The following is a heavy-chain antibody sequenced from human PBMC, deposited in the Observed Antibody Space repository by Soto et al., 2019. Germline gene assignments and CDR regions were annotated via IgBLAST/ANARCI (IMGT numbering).Heavy chain of an antibody. V-gene: IGHV1-69*13. Sequence: VASVKVSCKASGGTFSSYAISWVRQAPGQGLEWMGGIIPIFGTANYAQKFQGRVTITADESTSTAYMELSSLRSEDTAVYYCARAPEYYDFWSGYSHYGMDVWGQGTTVTVSS. D-gene: IGHD3-3*01. CDR3: ARAPEYYDFWSGYSHYGMDV. J-gene: IGHJ6*02. CDR2: IIPIFGTA. CDR1: GGTFSSYA.